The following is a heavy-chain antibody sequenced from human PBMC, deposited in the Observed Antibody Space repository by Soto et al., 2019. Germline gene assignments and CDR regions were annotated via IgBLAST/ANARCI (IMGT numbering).Heavy chain of an antibody. CDR2: ISYDGSNK. V-gene: IGHV3-30-3*01. J-gene: IGHJ4*02. D-gene: IGHD3-22*01. CDR1: GFTFSSYA. CDR3: ARAEYYYDSSGAGGY. Sequence: QVQLVESGGGVVQPGRSLRLSCAASGFTFSSYAMHWVRQAPGKGLEWVAVISYDGSNKYYADSVKGRFTISRDNSKNTLYLQMNSLRAEDTAVYYCARAEYYYDSSGAGGYWGQGTLVTVSS.